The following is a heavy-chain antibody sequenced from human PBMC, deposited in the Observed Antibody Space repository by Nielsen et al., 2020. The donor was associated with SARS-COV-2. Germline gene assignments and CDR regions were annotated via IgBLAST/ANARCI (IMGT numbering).Heavy chain of an antibody. Sequence: GGSLRLSCAASGFTFDDYAMHWVRQAPGKGLEWVSGISWNRGSIGYADSVKGRFTISRDNAKNSLYLQMNSLRAEDTALYYCAKESVSYDSSGYYPTKWFDPWGQGTLVTVSS. CDR3: AKESVSYDSSGYYPTKWFDP. J-gene: IGHJ5*02. CDR2: ISWNRGSI. CDR1: GFTFDDYA. V-gene: IGHV3-9*01. D-gene: IGHD3-22*01.